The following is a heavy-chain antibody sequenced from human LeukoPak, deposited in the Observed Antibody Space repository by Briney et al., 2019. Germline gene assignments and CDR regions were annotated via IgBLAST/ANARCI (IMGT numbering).Heavy chain of an antibody. CDR2: IIPIFGTA. V-gene: IGHV1-69*13. CDR1: GGTFSSYA. D-gene: IGHD3-22*01. CDR3: ARDAIPYYYDSSGYSGAFDI. J-gene: IGHJ3*02. Sequence: SVKVSRKASGGTFSSYAISWVRQAPGQGLEWMGGIIPIFGTANYAQKFQGRVTITADESTSTAYMELSSLRSEDTAVYYCARDAIPYYYDSSGYSGAFDIWGQGTMVTVSS.